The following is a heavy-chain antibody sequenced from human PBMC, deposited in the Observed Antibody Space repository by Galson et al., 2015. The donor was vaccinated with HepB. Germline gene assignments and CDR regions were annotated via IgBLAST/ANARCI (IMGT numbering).Heavy chain of an antibody. Sequence: SLRLSCAASGFTFSNYDMSWVRQAPGKGLEWVSGISGSAGSTYYADSVKGRFTISRDNSKNTLYVQMSILRAEDTAVYYCAKGTFWGGHYEAFDIWGQGTMVTVSS. CDR2: ISGSAGST. CDR1: GFTFSNYD. D-gene: IGHD3-3*01. V-gene: IGHV3-23*01. J-gene: IGHJ3*02. CDR3: AKGTFWGGHYEAFDI.